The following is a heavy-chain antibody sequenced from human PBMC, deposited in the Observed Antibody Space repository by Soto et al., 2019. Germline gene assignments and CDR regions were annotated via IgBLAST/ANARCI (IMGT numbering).Heavy chain of an antibody. CDR3: ARGESVVGDY. CDR2: INAGNGNT. V-gene: IGHV1-3*01. CDR1: GYTFTSYA. D-gene: IGHD2-15*01. Sequence: GASVKVSCKASGYTFTSYAMHWVRQAPGQRLEWMGWINAGNGNTKCSQKFQDRVTITRDTSASTAYMELSSLRSEDTGVYYCARGESVVGDYWGQGTLVTVSS. J-gene: IGHJ4*02.